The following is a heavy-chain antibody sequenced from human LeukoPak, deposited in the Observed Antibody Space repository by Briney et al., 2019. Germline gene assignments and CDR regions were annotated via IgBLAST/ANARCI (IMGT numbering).Heavy chain of an antibody. CDR1: GYTFTNYG. D-gene: IGHD6-13*01. J-gene: IGHJ4*02. Sequence: ASVKVSCKASGYTFTNYGISWVRQAPGQGLEWMGGIIPIFGTANYAQKFQGRVTITADESTSTAYMELSSLRSEDTAVYYCARGLLSGESSSWHDYWGQGTLVTVSS. CDR3: ARGLLSGESSSWHDY. CDR2: IIPIFGTA. V-gene: IGHV1-69*13.